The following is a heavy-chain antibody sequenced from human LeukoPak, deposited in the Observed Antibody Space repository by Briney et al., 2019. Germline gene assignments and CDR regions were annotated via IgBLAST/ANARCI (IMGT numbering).Heavy chain of an antibody. D-gene: IGHD1-26*01. V-gene: IGHV1-24*01. Sequence: GASVKVSCKVSGYTLTELSMHWVRQAPGKGLEWMGGFDPEDGETIYAQKFQGRVTMTEDTSTDTAYMELSGLRSEDTAVYYCATDQGAAGSPLRIWGQGTLVTVSS. CDR1: GYTLTELS. CDR3: ATDQGAAGSPLRI. CDR2: FDPEDGET. J-gene: IGHJ4*02.